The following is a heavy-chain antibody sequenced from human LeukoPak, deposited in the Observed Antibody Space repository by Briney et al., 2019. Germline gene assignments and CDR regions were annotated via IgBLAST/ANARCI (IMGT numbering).Heavy chain of an antibody. CDR1: GYSFTSYW. CDR3: ARGDYYYGMDV. J-gene: IGHJ6*02. CDR2: ISAYNGNT. V-gene: IGHV1-18*04. Sequence: PGESLKISCKGSGYSFTSYWIGWVRQAPGQGLEWMGWISAYNGNTNYAQKLQGRVTMTTDTSTSTAYMELRSLRSDDTAVYYCARGDYYYGMDVWGQGTTVTVSS.